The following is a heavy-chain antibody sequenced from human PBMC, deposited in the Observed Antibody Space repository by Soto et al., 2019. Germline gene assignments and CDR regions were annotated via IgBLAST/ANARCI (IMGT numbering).Heavy chain of an antibody. CDR1: GFTFSSYA. D-gene: IGHD3-22*01. CDR3: ARGGAGYYYDRSGYYYDY. CDR2: ISSNGGST. J-gene: IGHJ4*02. Sequence: EVQLVESGGGLVQPGGSLRLSCAASGFTFSSYAVHWVRQAPGKGLEYVSAISSNGGSTYYANSVKGRFTISRDNSKNTLYLQMGSLRAEDMAVYHCARGGAGYYYDRSGYYYDYWGQRTLVTVSS. V-gene: IGHV3-64*01.